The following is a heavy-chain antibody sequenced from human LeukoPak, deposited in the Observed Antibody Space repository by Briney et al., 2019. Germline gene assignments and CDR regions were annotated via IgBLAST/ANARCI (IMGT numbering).Heavy chain of an antibody. CDR2: INPNSGGT. CDR1: GYTFTAYY. J-gene: IGHJ6*04. V-gene: IGHV1-2*04. Sequence: ASVKVSCKASGYTFTAYYIHWVRQAPGQGLEWMGWINPNSGGTNYAQKFQGWVTMTRDTSISTAYMELGRLRSDDTAVYYCARDFVSSSGWLLSYGMDVWGKGTTVTVSS. CDR3: ARDFVSSSGWLLSYGMDV. D-gene: IGHD6-19*01.